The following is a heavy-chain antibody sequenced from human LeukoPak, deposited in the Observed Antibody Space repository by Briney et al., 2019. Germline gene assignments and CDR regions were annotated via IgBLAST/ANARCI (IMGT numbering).Heavy chain of an antibody. CDR3: ARTSYYDILTSYRYFDY. D-gene: IGHD3-9*01. Sequence: GASVKVSCKASGYTFTSYGISWVRQAPGQGFEWMGWINPNSGATNYAQKFQGRVTMTRDTSISTAYMELSRLRSDDTAVYYCARTSYYDILTSYRYFDYWGQGTLVTVSS. V-gene: IGHV1-2*02. J-gene: IGHJ4*02. CDR1: GYTFTSYG. CDR2: INPNSGAT.